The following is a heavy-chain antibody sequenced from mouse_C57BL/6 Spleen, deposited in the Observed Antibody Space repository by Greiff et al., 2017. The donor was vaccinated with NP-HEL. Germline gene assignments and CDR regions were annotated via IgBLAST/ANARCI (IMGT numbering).Heavy chain of an antibody. J-gene: IGHJ3*01. V-gene: IGHV5-9-1*02. CDR2: ISSGGDYI. D-gene: IGHD3-2*02. CDR1: GFTFSSYA. Sequence: EVKVEESGEGLVKPGGSLKLSCAASGFTFSSYAMSWVRQTPEKRLEWVAYISSGGDYIYYADTVKGRFTISRDNARNTLYLQMSSPKSEDTAMYYCTRDQAQATWFAYWGQGTLVTVSA. CDR3: TRDQAQATWFAY.